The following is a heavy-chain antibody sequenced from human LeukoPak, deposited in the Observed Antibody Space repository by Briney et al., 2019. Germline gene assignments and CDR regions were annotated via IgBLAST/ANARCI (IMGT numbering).Heavy chain of an antibody. D-gene: IGHD3-3*01. CDR3: ARDLRYDFWSGYKDV. CDR2: ISAYNGNT. CDR1: GYTFTSYG. Sequence: SVKVSCKASGYTFTSYGISWVRQAPGQGLEWMGWISAYNGNTNYAQKLQGRVTMTTDTSTSTAYMELRSLRSDDTAVYYCARDLRYDFWSGYKDVWGQGATVTVSS. J-gene: IGHJ6*02. V-gene: IGHV1-18*01.